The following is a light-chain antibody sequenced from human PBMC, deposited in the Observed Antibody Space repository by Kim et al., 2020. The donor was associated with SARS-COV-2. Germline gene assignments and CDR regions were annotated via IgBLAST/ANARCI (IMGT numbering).Light chain of an antibody. J-gene: IGLJ2*01. CDR1: SSNIGAGYD. Sequence: QRVTIYCAGSSSNIGAGYDVHWYKQLPGTAPKLLIFGTSKRTSGVPDRFSGSKSGTSASLAITGLQHEDEADYYCQSYDSSLSGVVFGGGTQLTVL. CDR2: GTS. CDR3: QSYDSSLSGVV. V-gene: IGLV1-40*01.